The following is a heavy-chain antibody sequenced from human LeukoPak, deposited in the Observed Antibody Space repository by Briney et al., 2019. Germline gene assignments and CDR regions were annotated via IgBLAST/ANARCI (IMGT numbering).Heavy chain of an antibody. D-gene: IGHD3-10*01. Sequence: SETLSLTCAVYGGSFSGYYWSWIRQPPGKGLDWIGEINHSGSTNYNPSLKSRVTISVDTSKNQFSLKLSSVTAADTAVYYCARATRPMVRGVIITPYNYWGQGTLVTVSS. CDR3: ARATRPMVRGVIITPYNY. CDR2: INHSGST. V-gene: IGHV4-34*01. CDR1: GGSFSGYY. J-gene: IGHJ4*02.